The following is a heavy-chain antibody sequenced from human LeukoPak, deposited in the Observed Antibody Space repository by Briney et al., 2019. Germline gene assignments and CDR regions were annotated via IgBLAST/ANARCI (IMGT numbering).Heavy chain of an antibody. D-gene: IGHD3-10*01. CDR1: GGSFSGYY. CDR2: INHSGST. Sequence: PSETLSLTCAVYGGSFSGYYWSWIRQPPGKGLEWIGEINHSGSTNYNPSLKSRVTISVDTSKNQFSLKLSSVTAADTAVYYCARVLVDYGSGSYGYYYYYYMDVWGKGTTVTISS. V-gene: IGHV4-34*01. J-gene: IGHJ6*03. CDR3: ARVLVDYGSGSYGYYYYYYMDV.